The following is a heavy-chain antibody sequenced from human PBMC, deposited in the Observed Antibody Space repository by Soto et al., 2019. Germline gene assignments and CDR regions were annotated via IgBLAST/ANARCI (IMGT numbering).Heavy chain of an antibody. V-gene: IGHV3-53*01. J-gene: IGHJ4*02. CDR3: ARAGYYYDSSGYYYDY. CDR1: GFTVSSNY. D-gene: IGHD3-22*01. Sequence: GGSLRLSCSASGFTVSSNYMSWVRQAPGKGLEWVSVIYSGGSTYYADSVKGRFTISRDNSKNTLYLQMNSLRAEDTAVYYCARAGYYYDSSGYYYDYWGQGTLVTVSS. CDR2: IYSGGST.